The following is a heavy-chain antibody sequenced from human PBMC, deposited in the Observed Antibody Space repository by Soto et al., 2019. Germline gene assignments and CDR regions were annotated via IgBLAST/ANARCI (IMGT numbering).Heavy chain of an antibody. CDR1: GYSFTSYW. D-gene: IGHD1-26*01. V-gene: IGHV5-10-1*01. CDR2: IDPSDSYT. Sequence: GESLKISCKGSGYSFTSYWISWVRQMPGKGLEWMGRIDPSDSYTNYSPSFQGHVTISADKSISTAYLQWSSLKASDTAMYYCARHGPPGSYSGDGYYYGMDVWGQGTTVTVSS. J-gene: IGHJ6*02. CDR3: ARHGPPGSYSGDGYYYGMDV.